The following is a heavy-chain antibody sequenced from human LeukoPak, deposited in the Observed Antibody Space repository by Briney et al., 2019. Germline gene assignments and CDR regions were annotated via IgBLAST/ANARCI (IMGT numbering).Heavy chain of an antibody. CDR2: LDYSGST. D-gene: IGHD5-18*01. CDR1: GGSIRSYY. V-gene: IGHV4-59*01. Sequence: SETLSLTCTVSGGSIRSYYWSWIRQPPGKGLEWIGYLDYSGSTNCNPSLKSRVTISVDTSKNQFSLKLSSVTAADTAVYYCAGVGDTTMALWVQGTLVTVSS. CDR3: AGVGDTTMAL. J-gene: IGHJ4*02.